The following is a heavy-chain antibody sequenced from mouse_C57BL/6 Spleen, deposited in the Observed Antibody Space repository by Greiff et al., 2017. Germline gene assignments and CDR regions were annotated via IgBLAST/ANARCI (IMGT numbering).Heavy chain of an antibody. CDR3: ARYGNYVMDY. J-gene: IGHJ4*01. CDR2: IRNKANGYTK. V-gene: IGHV7-3*01. CDR1: GFTFTDYY. Sequence: EVNVVESGGGLVQHGGSLSLSCAASGFTFTDYYMSWVRQPPGKALEWLGFIRNKANGYTKEYSASVKGRFTISRDNSQSILYLQMNALRAEDSATYYCARYGNYVMDYWGQGTSVTVSS.